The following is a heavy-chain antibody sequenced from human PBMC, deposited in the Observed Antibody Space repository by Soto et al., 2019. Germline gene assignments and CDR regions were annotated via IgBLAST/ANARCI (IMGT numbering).Heavy chain of an antibody. CDR2: IYPGDSDT. CDR1: GYTFTNYW. J-gene: IGHJ6*04. V-gene: IGHV5-51*01. Sequence: RGESLKISCKGSGYTFTNYWIGWVRQMPGKGLEWMGIIYPGDSDTKYNPSFQGQVTISADKSITTTYLQWSSLKASDTAIYYCAASIFYYAMDVWGEGPTVTVSS. CDR3: AASIFYYAMDV.